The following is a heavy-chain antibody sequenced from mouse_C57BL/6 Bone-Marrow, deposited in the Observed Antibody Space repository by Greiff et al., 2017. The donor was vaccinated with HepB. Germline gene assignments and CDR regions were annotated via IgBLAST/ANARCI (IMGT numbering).Heavy chain of an antibody. CDR2: ISSGGSYT. CDR1: GFTFSSYG. J-gene: IGHJ2*01. Sequence: EVHLVESGGDLVKPGGSLKLSCAASGFTFSSYGMSWVRQTPDKRLEWVATISSGGSYTYYPDSVKGRFTISRDNAKNTLYLQMSSLKSEDTAMYYCARRTTVDYWGQGTTLTVSS. CDR3: ARRTTVDY. D-gene: IGHD1-1*01. V-gene: IGHV5-6*01.